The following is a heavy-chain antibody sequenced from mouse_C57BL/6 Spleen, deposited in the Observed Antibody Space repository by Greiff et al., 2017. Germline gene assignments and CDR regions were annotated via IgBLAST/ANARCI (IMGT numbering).Heavy chain of an antibody. Sequence: EVKLMESGGDLVKPGGSLKLSCAASGFTFSSYGMSWVRQTPDKRLEWVATISSGGSYTYYPDSVKGRFTISRDNAKNTLYLQMSSLKSEDTAMYYCARQNSNYLEGFAYWGQGTLVTVSA. CDR2: ISSGGSYT. J-gene: IGHJ3*01. V-gene: IGHV5-6*01. CDR3: ARQNSNYLEGFAY. D-gene: IGHD2-5*01. CDR1: GFTFSSYG.